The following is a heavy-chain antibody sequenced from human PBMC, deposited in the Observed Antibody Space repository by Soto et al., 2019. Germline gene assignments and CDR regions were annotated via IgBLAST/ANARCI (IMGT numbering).Heavy chain of an antibody. J-gene: IGHJ5*02. CDR3: PKRSHYTNNWFWIDP. Sequence: QVQLVESGGGVVQPGRSLRLSCAASGFTFSSYGMHWVRQAPGKGLEWVAFISYDGNNKYYADSVKGRFTISRDNSKDTMYLQMNSLRAADTAVYYCPKRSHYTNNWFWIDPWGQGTLVTVSS. D-gene: IGHD1-1*01. V-gene: IGHV3-30*18. CDR2: ISYDGNNK. CDR1: GFTFSSYG.